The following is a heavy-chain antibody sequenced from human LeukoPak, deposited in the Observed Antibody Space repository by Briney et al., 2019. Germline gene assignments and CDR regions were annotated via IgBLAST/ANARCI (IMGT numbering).Heavy chain of an antibody. CDR3: ATGGGGYTRGILDY. V-gene: IGHV3-23*01. CDR2: ITDSGSST. Sequence: PGGSLRLSCAASGFSFSNYAMSWVRQAPGKGLEWVSGITDSGSSTYHADSVKGRFTISRDNSKNTLYLQMNSLRAEDTAVYYCATGGGGYTRGILDYWARETRV. CDR1: GFSFSNYA. J-gene: IGHJ4*02. D-gene: IGHD3-3*02.